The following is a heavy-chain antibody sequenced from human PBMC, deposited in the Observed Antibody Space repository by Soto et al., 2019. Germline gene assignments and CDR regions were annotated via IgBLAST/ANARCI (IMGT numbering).Heavy chain of an antibody. D-gene: IGHD2-15*01. CDR2: ISYDGSNI. Sequence: QVQLVESGGGVVQPGRSLRLSCAASGFTFSSYAMHWVRQAPGMGLEWVAVISYDGSNIFYADSVKDRFTISRDNSMNTLYLQMNSLTTEDTALYCCARRPAGCNLDYWGQGALVTVSS. V-gene: IGHV3-30-3*01. J-gene: IGHJ4*02. CDR1: GFTFSSYA. CDR3: ARRPAGCNLDY.